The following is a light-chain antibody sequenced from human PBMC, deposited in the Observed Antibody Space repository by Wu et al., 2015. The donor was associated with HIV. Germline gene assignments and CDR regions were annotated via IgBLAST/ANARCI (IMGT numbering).Light chain of an antibody. CDR2: KAS. V-gene: IGKV1-5*03. CDR1: QGISSW. J-gene: IGKJ1*01. CDR3: QQYKSFSRT. Sequence: DIQMTQSPSTLSASVGDRVTITCRASQGISSWLAWYQQKPGKAPKLLIYKASSLESGVPLRFSGSGSGSEFTLTINSLQPDDFATYYCQQYKSFSRTFGQGTKVEIK.